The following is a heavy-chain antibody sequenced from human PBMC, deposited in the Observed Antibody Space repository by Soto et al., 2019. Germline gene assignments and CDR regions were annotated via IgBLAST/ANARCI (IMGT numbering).Heavy chain of an antibody. CDR2: IIPILGIA. V-gene: IGHV1-69*02. D-gene: IGHD3-10*01. J-gene: IGHJ3*02. CDR3: ARQGHLVPGLSGNAFDI. CDR1: GGTFSSYT. Sequence: ASVKVSCKASGGTFSSYTISWVRQAPGQGLEWMGRIIPILGIANYAQKFQGRVTITADKSTSTAYMELSSLRSDDTAVYYCARQGHLVPGLSGNAFDIWGKGSMVTVSP.